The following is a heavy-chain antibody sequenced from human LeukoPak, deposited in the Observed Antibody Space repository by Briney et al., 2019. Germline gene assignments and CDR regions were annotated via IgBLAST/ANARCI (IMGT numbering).Heavy chain of an antibody. CDR3: TTEGRRYSGSYEEAFDI. CDR1: GFTFSNAW. CDR2: IKSKTDGGTT. Sequence: GGSLRLSCAVSGFTFSNAWMSWVRQAPGRGLEWVGRIKSKTDGGTTDYAAPVKGRFTISRDDSKNTLYPQMNSLKTEDTAVYYCTTEGRRYSGSYEEAFDIWGQGTMVTVSS. J-gene: IGHJ3*02. V-gene: IGHV3-15*01. D-gene: IGHD1-26*01.